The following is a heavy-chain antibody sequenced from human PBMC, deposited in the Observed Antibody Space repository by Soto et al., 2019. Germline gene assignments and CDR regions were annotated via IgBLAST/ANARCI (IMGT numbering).Heavy chain of an antibody. CDR1: GGSIISGGYY. CDR2: IYYSGST. V-gene: IGHV4-31*03. J-gene: IGHJ4*02. CDR3: ASWGAAAAGPTTFDY. D-gene: IGHD6-13*01. Sequence: SETLSLTCTVSGGSIISGGYYCSWIRQHPGKGLEWIGYIYYSGSTYYNPSLKSRVTISVDTSKNQFSLKLSSVTAADTAVYYCASWGAAAAGPTTFDYWGQGTLVTVSS.